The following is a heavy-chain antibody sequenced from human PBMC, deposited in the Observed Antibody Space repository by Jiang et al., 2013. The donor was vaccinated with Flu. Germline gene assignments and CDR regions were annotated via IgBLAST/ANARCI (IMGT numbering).Heavy chain of an antibody. CDR2: ISYIGST. V-gene: IGHV4-59*13. CDR3: ARGRNSSSFDD. D-gene: IGHD6-6*01. J-gene: IGHJ4*02. Sequence: GSGLVKPSETLSLTCSVSGDSFSEYFFSWIRQPPGKGLEWIGHISYIGSTNYKPSLKSRVTISVDTSKNQFSLRLTSVTAADTAVYFCARGRNSSSFDDWGQ. CDR1: GDSFSEYF.